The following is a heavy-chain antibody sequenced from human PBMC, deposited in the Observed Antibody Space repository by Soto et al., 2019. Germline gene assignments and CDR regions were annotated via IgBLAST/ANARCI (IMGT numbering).Heavy chain of an antibody. J-gene: IGHJ5*02. Sequence: SETLCLTCAVYGGSFGGYYGSWIRQPPGKGLEWIGEINHSGSTNYNPSLKSRVTISVDTSKNQFSLKLSSVTAADTAVYYCARGEMVRENWFDPWGQGTLVTVSS. V-gene: IGHV4-34*01. CDR2: INHSGST. CDR1: GGSFGGYY. D-gene: IGHD3-10*01. CDR3: ARGEMVRENWFDP.